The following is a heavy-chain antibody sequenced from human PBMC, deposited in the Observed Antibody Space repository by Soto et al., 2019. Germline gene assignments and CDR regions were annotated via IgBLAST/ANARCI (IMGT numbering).Heavy chain of an antibody. J-gene: IGHJ6*02. CDR2: IYSAGNT. V-gene: IGHV3-66*01. Sequence: GSLRLSCAASGFTFSSCAMGWVRQAPGKGLEWVSIIYSAGNTYYADSVKGRFTISRDNSKNTPYLQMNSLGAEDTAVYYCARDFVVGGPTINYYYGMDVWGQGTTVTVSS. D-gene: IGHD1-26*01. CDR1: GFTFSSCA. CDR3: ARDFVVGGPTINYYYGMDV.